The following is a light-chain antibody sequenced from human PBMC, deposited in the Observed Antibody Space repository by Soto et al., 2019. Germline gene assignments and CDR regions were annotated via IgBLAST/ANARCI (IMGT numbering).Light chain of an antibody. CDR2: DNN. CDR1: SSNIGNEY. CDR3: GTWDDSLSAVV. Sequence: QSVLTQPPSVSAAPGQKVTISCSGSSSNIGNEYVSWYQQLPGTAPKLLIYDNNQRPSGIPDRFSGSKSGTSATLGITGLQTGDEADYYCGTWDDSLSAVVFGGGTKLTVL. J-gene: IGLJ2*01. V-gene: IGLV1-51*01.